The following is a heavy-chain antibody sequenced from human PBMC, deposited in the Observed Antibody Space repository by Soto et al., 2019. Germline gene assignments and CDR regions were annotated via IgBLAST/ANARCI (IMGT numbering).Heavy chain of an antibody. CDR2: IYPGDSDT. J-gene: IGHJ3*02. V-gene: IGHV5-51*01. Sequence: GESLKISCKGSGYSFTSYWIVWVRQMPGKGLEWMGIIYPGDSDTRYSSSFQGQVTISADKSISTAYLQWSSLKASDTAMYYCARPDSSSWPPAFDIWGQGTMVTVSS. D-gene: IGHD6-13*01. CDR1: GYSFTSYW. CDR3: ARPDSSSWPPAFDI.